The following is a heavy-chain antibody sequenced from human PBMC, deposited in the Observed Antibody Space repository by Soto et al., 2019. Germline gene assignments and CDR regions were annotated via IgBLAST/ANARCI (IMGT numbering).Heavy chain of an antibody. CDR1: GFTFSTCT. CDR2: ISSSDSK. CDR3: SSEVQPVVRREYDY. D-gene: IGHD1-1*01. V-gene: IGHV3-21*01. J-gene: IGHJ4*02. Sequence: EVQVVESGGGLVKPGGSLRLSCAVSGFTFSTCTMNWVRQAPGKGLEWVASISSSDSKYYADAVEGRFTISRDNARNSLYLQMSSLRAEDTAVYYCSSEVQPVVRREYDYWGQGTLGTVSS.